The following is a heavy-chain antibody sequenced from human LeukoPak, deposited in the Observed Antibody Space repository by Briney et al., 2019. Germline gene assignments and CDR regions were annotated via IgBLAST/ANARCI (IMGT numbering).Heavy chain of an antibody. V-gene: IGHV5-10-1*01. CDR2: VDPSDSYT. D-gene: IGHD5-18*01. CDR3: ATGVGDTAMVIDY. J-gene: IGHJ4*02. CDR1: GYSFTSYW. Sequence: GESLKISCKGSGYSFTSYWINWVRQMPGKGLDWMGRVDPSDSYTNYSPSFQGHVSISTDKSISTAYLQWNSLKASDTGTYYCATGVGDTAMVIDYWGQGTLVTVSS.